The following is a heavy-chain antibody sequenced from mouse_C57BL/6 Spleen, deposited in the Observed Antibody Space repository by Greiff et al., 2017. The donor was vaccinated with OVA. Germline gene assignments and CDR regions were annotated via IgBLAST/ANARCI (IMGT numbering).Heavy chain of an antibody. CDR2: FYPGSGSI. CDR1: GYTFTEYT. CDR3: ARHEKVYYDYDGWYFDV. V-gene: IGHV1-62-2*01. D-gene: IGHD2-4*01. J-gene: IGHJ1*03. Sequence: VQLQQSGAELVKPGASVKLSCKASGYTFTEYTIHWVKQRSGQGLEWIGWFYPGSGSIKYNEKFKDKATLTADKSSSTVYMELSRLTSEDSAVYFCARHEKVYYDYDGWYFDVWGTGTTVTVSS.